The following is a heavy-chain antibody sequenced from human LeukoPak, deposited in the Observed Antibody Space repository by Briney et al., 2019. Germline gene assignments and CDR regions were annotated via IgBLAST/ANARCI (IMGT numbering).Heavy chain of an antibody. Sequence: SETLSLTCTVSGGSISSYYWSWIRQPPGKGLEGIGYIYYSGHTTYNPSLKSRVTISVDTTKNQFSLKLNSVTAADTAVYYCAREGMATYSFDYWGQGTLVTVSS. J-gene: IGHJ4*02. V-gene: IGHV4-59*01. CDR1: GGSISSYY. D-gene: IGHD5-24*01. CDR3: AREGMATYSFDY. CDR2: IYYSGHT.